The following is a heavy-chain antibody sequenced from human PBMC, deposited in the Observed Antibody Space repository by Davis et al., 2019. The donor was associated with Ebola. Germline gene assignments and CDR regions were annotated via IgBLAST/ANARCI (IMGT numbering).Heavy chain of an antibody. Sequence: PGGSLRLSCTASGFTFGDYAMSWVRQAPGKGLEWVGFIRSKAYGGTTEYAASVKGRFTISRDDSKSIAYLQMNSLKTEDTAVYYCTRNDILTGYRVYGMDVWGQGTTVTVSS. J-gene: IGHJ6*02. CDR1: GFTFGDYA. CDR3: TRNDILTGYRVYGMDV. D-gene: IGHD3-9*01. CDR2: IRSKAYGGTT. V-gene: IGHV3-49*04.